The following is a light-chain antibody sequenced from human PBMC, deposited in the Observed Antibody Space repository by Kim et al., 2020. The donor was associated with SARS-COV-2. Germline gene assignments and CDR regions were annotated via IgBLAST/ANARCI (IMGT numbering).Light chain of an antibody. Sequence: DVQMTQSPSSLSASVGDRVTVTCRASQGINNYLAWFQQKPGKAPKSLIGAASSLQSGVPSRFSGRGSGTVFTLTIGSLQPEDSATYFCQQYYSYPYTFSQGTKVDIK. CDR2: AAS. J-gene: IGKJ2*01. V-gene: IGKV1-16*01. CDR1: QGINNY. CDR3: QQYYSYPYT.